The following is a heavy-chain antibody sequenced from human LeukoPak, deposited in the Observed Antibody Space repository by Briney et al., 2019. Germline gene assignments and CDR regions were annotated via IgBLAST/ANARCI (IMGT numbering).Heavy chain of an antibody. Sequence: SETLSLTCTVSGGSISSYYWSWIRQPAGKGLEWIGRIYTSGSTNYNPSLKSRVTMSVDTSKNQFSLKLSSVTAADTAVYYCARARILYYYFWSGYSGEGGFAPWGHVTLVTSSS. CDR3: ARARILYYYFWSGYSGEGGFAP. D-gene: IGHD3-3*01. CDR1: GGSISSYY. CDR2: IYTSGST. J-gene: IGHJ5*02. V-gene: IGHV4-4*07.